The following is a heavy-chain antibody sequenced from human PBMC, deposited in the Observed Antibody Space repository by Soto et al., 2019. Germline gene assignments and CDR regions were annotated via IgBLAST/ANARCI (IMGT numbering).Heavy chain of an antibody. D-gene: IGHD1-7*01. V-gene: IGHV3-74*01. CDR3: ARSLPGTYGAFDL. J-gene: IGHJ3*01. CDR2: ISGDGSST. CDR1: EFTFRSYW. Sequence: PGGSLRLSCAASEFTFRSYWMPWVRQSPGKGLVWVSRISGDGSSTTYADSVRGRFTISRDNAKNTMYLQMDSLRAEDTAVYYCARSLPGTYGAFDLWGQGTMVTVSS.